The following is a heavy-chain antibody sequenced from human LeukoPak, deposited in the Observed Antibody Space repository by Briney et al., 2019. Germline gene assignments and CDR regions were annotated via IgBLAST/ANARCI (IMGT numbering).Heavy chain of an antibody. CDR3: ARGSGYCSSTSCPNWFDP. CDR2: INHSGST. Sequence: SETLSLTCAVYGGSFSGYYWSWIRQPTGKGLEWIGEINHSGSTNYNPSLKSRVTISVDTSKNQFSLKLSSVTAADTAVYYCARGSGYCSSTSCPNWFDPWGQGTLVTVSS. V-gene: IGHV4-34*01. D-gene: IGHD2-2*01. J-gene: IGHJ5*02. CDR1: GGSFSGYY.